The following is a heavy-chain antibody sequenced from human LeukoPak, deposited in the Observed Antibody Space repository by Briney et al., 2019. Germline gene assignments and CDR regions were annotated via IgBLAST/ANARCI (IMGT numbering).Heavy chain of an antibody. V-gene: IGHV4-4*02. D-gene: IGHD6-19*01. CDR2: IYHSGST. Sequence: PSETLSLTCAVSGVSISSSNWWSWVRQPPGKGLEWIGEIYHSGSTNYNPSLKGRVTISVDKSKNQFSLKLSSVTAADTAVYYCARKGLTRPLPVAVDFDSWGQGTLVTVSS. CDR1: GVSISSSNW. J-gene: IGHJ4*02. CDR3: ARKGLTRPLPVAVDFDS.